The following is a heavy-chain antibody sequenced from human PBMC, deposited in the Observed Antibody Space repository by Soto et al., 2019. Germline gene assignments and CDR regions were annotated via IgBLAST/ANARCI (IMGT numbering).Heavy chain of an antibody. D-gene: IGHD5-12*01. J-gene: IGHJ6*02. CDR3: AAGQVATGYYYGMDV. CDR1: GFTFTSSA. V-gene: IGHV1-58*01. CDR2: IVVGSGNT. Sequence: SVKVSCKASGFTFTSSAVQWVRQARGQRLEWIGWIVVGSGNTNYAQKFQERVTITRDMSTSTAYMELSSLRSEDTAVYYCAAGQVATGYYYGMDVWGQGTTVTVSS.